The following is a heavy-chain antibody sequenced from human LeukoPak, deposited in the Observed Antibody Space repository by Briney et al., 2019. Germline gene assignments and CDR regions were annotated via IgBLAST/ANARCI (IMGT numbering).Heavy chain of an antibody. CDR1: GFTFGDYA. CDR3: TREIRGSYRVDFWSGCYGY. D-gene: IGHD3-3*01. J-gene: IGHJ4*02. CDR2: IRSKAYGGTT. Sequence: PGGSLRLSCTVSGFTFGDYAMGWFRQAPGKGLEWVGFIRSKAYGGTTEYAASVKGRFTISRDDSKSIAYLQMNSLKTEDTAVYYCTREIRGSYRVDFWSGCYGYWGQGTLVTVSS. V-gene: IGHV3-49*03.